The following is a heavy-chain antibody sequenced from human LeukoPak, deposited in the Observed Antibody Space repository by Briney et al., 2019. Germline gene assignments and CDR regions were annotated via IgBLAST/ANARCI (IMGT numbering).Heavy chain of an antibody. D-gene: IGHD3-22*01. Sequence: ASVKVSCTASGYTFTGYYMHWVRQAPGQGLEWMGWINPNSGGTNYAQKFQGRVTMTRDTSISTAYMELSRLRSDDTAVYYCARSSGYYDSSGYFYFDYWGQGTLVTVSS. V-gene: IGHV1-2*02. CDR1: GYTFTGYY. CDR3: ARSSGYYDSSGYFYFDY. J-gene: IGHJ4*02. CDR2: INPNSGGT.